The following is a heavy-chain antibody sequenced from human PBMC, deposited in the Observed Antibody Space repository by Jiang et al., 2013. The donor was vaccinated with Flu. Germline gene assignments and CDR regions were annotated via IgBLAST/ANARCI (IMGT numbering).Heavy chain of an antibody. D-gene: IGHD6-19*01. CDR3: ARDGEQWSSIDY. CDR2: ISSSSSYI. CDR1: GFTFSSYS. Sequence: LESGEAWSRPGGSLRLSCAASGFTFSSYSMNWVRQAPGKGLEWVSSISSSSSYIYYADSVKGRFTISRDNAKNSLYLQMNSLRAEDTAVYYCARDGEQWSSIDYWGQGTLVTVSS. J-gene: IGHJ4*02. V-gene: IGHV3-21*01.